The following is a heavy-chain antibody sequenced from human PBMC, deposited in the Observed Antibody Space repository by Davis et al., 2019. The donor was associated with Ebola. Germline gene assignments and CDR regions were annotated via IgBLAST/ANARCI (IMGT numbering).Heavy chain of an antibody. CDR1: DFTFGSYG. V-gene: IGHV3-33*01. CDR2: IWYDGSHR. Sequence: PGGSLRLSCAASDFTFGSYGMHWVRQAPGKGLEWVALIWYDGSHRYYADSVKGRFTISRDNSKNTLYLQMNSLRAKDTAVYYCARGHATSLYGMDVWGQGTTVTVSS. J-gene: IGHJ6*02. CDR3: ARGHATSLYGMDV.